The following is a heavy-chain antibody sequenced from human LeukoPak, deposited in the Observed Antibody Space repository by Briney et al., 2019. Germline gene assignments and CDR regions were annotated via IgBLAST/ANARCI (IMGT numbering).Heavy chain of an antibody. CDR2: INSDGSST. V-gene: IGHV3-74*01. Sequence: AGGSLRLSCAAYGFTFSSYWMHWVRQAPGKGLVWVSRINSDGSSTSYADSVKGRFTISRDNAKNTLYLQMNSLRAEDTAVYYCAREEALEITMVRGVIYTYYYYYGMDVWGQGTTVTVSS. J-gene: IGHJ6*02. CDR3: AREEALEITMVRGVIYTYYYYYGMDV. D-gene: IGHD3-10*01. CDR1: GFTFSSYW.